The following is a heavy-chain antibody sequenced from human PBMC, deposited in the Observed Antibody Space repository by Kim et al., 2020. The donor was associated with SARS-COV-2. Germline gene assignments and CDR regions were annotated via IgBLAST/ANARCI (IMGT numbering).Heavy chain of an antibody. J-gene: IGHJ4*02. CDR2: IYYSGST. Sequence: SETLSLTCTVSGGSISSGGYYWIWIRQHPGKGLEWIGYIYYSGSTYYNPSLKSRVTISVDTSKNQFSLKLSSVTAADTAVYYCARANPPYSSGWYVDYWGQGTLVTVSS. CDR1: GGSISSGGYY. D-gene: IGHD6-19*01. V-gene: IGHV4-31*03. CDR3: ARANPPYSSGWYVDY.